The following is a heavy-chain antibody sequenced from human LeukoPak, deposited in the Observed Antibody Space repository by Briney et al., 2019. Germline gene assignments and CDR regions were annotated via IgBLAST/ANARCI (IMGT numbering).Heavy chain of an antibody. CDR3: AREHAGGAIDY. Sequence: PSETLSLTCTVSGGSISSYYWSWIRQPPGKGLEWIGYIYYSGSTNYNPSLKSRGTISVDTSKNQFSLKLSSVTAADTAVYYCAREHAGGAIDYWGQGTLVTVSS. CDR2: IYYSGST. CDR1: GGSISSYY. J-gene: IGHJ4*02. D-gene: IGHD2-8*02. V-gene: IGHV4-59*01.